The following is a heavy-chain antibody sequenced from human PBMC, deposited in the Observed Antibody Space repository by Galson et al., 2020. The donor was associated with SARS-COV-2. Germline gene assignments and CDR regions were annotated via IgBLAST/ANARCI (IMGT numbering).Heavy chain of an antibody. CDR2: IYSGGST. D-gene: IGHD3-16*02. CDR3: ARDRWDTFAYFQYYHYMDV. J-gene: IGHJ6*03. V-gene: IGHV3-66*02. Sequence: GESLKISCAASGFIVNNNYMSWVRQAPAKGLEWVSTIYSGGSTNYADSVKGRVIISRDNSKNTLYLQMNSLTTEDTAVYYCARDRWDTFAYFQYYHYMDVGGKGTTVTGSS. CDR1: GFIVNNNY.